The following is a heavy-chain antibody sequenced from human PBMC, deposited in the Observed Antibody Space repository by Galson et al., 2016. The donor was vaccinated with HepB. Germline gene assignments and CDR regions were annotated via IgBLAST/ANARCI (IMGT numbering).Heavy chain of an antibody. J-gene: IGHJ3*02. CDR1: GFTFSDYS. V-gene: IGHV3-11*06. CDR2: INNSSSFT. CDR3: ARGFCSSGDDGFDI. D-gene: IGHD3-10*02. Sequence: SLRLSCAASGFTFSDYSMSWIRQAPGKGLEWLSYINNSSSFTNYADSVKGRFTISRDNAKNSLYLQMNSLRAEDMAVYYCARGFCSSGDDGFDIRGQGTMVTVSS.